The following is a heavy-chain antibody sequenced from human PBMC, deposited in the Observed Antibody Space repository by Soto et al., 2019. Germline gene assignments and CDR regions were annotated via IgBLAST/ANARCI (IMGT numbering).Heavy chain of an antibody. CDR1: GGSISNYY. CDR3: ARGNQVAMSDY. CDR2: FYASGYT. V-gene: IGHV4-4*07. Sequence: SETLSLTCAVSGGSISNYYWSWIRQPAGKGLEWIGRFYASGYTNYNPSLKSRVTMSLDISKNQFSLRLSSVTAADTAVYYCARGNQVAMSDYWGQGTLVTVSS. J-gene: IGHJ4*02.